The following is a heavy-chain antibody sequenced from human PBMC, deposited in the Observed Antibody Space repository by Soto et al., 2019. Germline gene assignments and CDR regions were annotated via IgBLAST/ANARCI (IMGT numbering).Heavy chain of an antibody. CDR1: GGSISNYY. CDR3: ARGNQVAMSDY. CDR2: FYASGYT. V-gene: IGHV4-4*07. Sequence: SETLSLTCAVSGGSISNYYWSWIRQPAGKGLEWIGRFYASGYTNYNPSLKSRVTMSLDISKNQFSLRLSSVTAADTAVYYCARGNQVAMSDYWGQGTLVTVSS. J-gene: IGHJ4*02.